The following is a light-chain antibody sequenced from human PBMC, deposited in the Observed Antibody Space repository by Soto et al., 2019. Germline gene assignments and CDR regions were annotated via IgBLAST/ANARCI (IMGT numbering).Light chain of an antibody. Sequence: QSLLTQPPSVSGAPGQRVTISCTGSSSNIGAGYDVHWYQQLPGTAPKLLIYGNSNRPSGVPDRFSGSKSGTSASLAITGLQAEDEADYYCQSYDSSLSVSFGTGTKVTVL. CDR2: GNS. CDR1: SSNIGAGYD. J-gene: IGLJ1*01. CDR3: QSYDSSLSVS. V-gene: IGLV1-40*01.